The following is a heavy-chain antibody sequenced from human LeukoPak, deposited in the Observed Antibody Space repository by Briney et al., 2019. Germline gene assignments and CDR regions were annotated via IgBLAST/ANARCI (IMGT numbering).Heavy chain of an antibody. D-gene: IGHD5-18*01. V-gene: IGHV4-31*03. CDR1: GGSISSGGFY. CDR3: ARGTTDGYSYGRFDY. Sequence: PSETLSLTCTVSGGSISSGGFYWSWIRRHPGKGLEWLGYIYYSGTTYYNPSLKSRVTISVDTSKNQFSLKLNPVTAADTALYYCARGTTDGYSYGRFDYWGQGTLVTVSS. J-gene: IGHJ4*02. CDR2: IYYSGTT.